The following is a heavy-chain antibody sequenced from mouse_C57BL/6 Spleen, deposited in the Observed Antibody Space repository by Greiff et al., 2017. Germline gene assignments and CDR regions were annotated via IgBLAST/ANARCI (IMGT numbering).Heavy chain of an antibody. Sequence: VQGVESGPELVKPGASVKLSCKASGYTFTSYDINWVKQRPGQGLEWIGWIYPRDGSTKYNEKFKGKATLTVDTSSSTAYMELHSLTSEDSAVYFCARRGPYYFDYWGQGTTLTVSS. J-gene: IGHJ2*01. CDR2: IYPRDGST. V-gene: IGHV1-85*01. CDR3: ARRGPYYFDY. D-gene: IGHD3-3*01. CDR1: GYTFTSYD.